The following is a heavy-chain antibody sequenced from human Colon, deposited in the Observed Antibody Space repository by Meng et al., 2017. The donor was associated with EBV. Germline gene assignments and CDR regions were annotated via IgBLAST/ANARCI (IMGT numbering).Heavy chain of an antibody. CDR1: GASIGSSYW. D-gene: IGHD3-10*01. Sequence: QWLFQESGPGLVKPSGTLSLICAVAGASIGSSYWWTWVRQPPEKGLEWIGEIYHSGSTNYNPSLKSRLTLSVDKSKSQFSLELISVTAADTAVYYCARGRRFGSGRYALDCWGQGTLVTVSS. V-gene: IGHV4-4*02. J-gene: IGHJ4*02. CDR3: ARGRRFGSGRYALDC. CDR2: IYHSGST.